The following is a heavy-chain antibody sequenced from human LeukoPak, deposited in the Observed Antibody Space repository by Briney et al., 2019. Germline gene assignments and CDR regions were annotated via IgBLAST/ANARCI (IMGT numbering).Heavy chain of an antibody. D-gene: IGHD3-9*01. CDR1: GGTFSSYG. V-gene: IGHV1-18*01. CDR3: ARKYYDILTGYSAYYYYYYMDV. Sequence: GASVKVSCKASGGTFSSYGISWVRQAPGQGLEWMGWISAYNGNTNYAQKLQGRVTMTTDTSTSTAYMELRSLRSDDTAVYYCARKYYDILTGYSAYYYYYYMDVWGKGTPVTVSS. J-gene: IGHJ6*03. CDR2: ISAYNGNT.